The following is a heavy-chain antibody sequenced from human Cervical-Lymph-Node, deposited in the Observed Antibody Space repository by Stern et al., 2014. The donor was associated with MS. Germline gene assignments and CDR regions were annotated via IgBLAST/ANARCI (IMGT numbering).Heavy chain of an antibody. CDR3: GKDLFYWSADS. D-gene: IGHD3-3*01. Sequence: EVQLVESGGGLVQPGGSLRLSCVGSGFTFKNFAMTWVRQAPGKGLEWIAGSGSDGATHVADSVRGRFSLSRDNSKNTLYLQMDSLRAEDTAVYYCGKDLFYWSADSWGQGSLVTVSS. CDR1: GFTFKNFA. J-gene: IGHJ4*02. V-gene: IGHV3-23*04. CDR2: SGSDGAT.